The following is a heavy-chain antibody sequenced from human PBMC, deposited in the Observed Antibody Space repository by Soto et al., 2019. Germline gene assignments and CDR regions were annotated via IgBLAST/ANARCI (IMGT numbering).Heavy chain of an antibody. V-gene: IGHV3-23*01. J-gene: IGHJ4*02. CDR3: AKVGRTMVRGVLYYFDY. D-gene: IGHD3-10*01. CDR2: ISGSGGST. CDR1: GFTFSSYS. Sequence: GSLRLSCAASGFTFSSYSMNWVRQAPGKGLEWVSYISGSGGSTYYADSVKGRFTISRDNSKNTLYLQMNTLRAEDTAVYYCAKVGRTMVRGVLYYFDYWGQGTLVTVSS.